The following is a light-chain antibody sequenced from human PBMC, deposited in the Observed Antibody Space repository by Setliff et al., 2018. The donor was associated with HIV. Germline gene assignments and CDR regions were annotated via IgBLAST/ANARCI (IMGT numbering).Light chain of an antibody. J-gene: IGLJ1*01. CDR1: SSDIGGYNY. CDR3: SSYTSSSTLLYV. CDR2: EVS. V-gene: IGLV2-14*01. Sequence: QSALAQPRSVSGSPGQSVTFSCTGASSDIGGYNYVSWYQQHPGKAPKLMIYEVSTRPSGVSNRFSGSKSGNTASLTISGLQAEDEADYYCSSYTSSSTLLYVFGTGTKGTVL.